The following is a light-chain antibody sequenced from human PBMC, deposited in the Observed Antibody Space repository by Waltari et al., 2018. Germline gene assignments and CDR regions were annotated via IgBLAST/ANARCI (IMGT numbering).Light chain of an antibody. CDR2: GGT. CDR3: QSYDYSLSGSAV. J-gene: IGLJ2*01. V-gene: IGLV1-40*01. CDR1: TSHTVAGDD. Sequence: QSALTQPPSVSGAPGQRVTNSRTGTTSHTVAGDDVPWYQQIFGTGPRLLIYGGTNRPSGVPDRFSGSRSGTSASLAITGLQTEDEAHYYCQSYDYSLSGSAVFGGGTKLTVL.